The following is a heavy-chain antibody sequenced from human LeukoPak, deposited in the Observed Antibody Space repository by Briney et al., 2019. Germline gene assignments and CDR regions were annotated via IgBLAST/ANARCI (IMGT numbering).Heavy chain of an antibody. CDR2: IYHSGST. CDR3: ARLGYCSSTSCYTDDY. CDR1: GGSISSGGYY. D-gene: IGHD2-2*02. Sequence: SQTLSLTCTVSGGSISSGGYYWSWIRQPPGKGLEWIGYIYHSGSTYYNPSLKSRVTISVDMSKNQFSLKLSSVTAADTAVYYCARLGYCSSTSCYTDDYWGQGALVTVSS. J-gene: IGHJ4*02. V-gene: IGHV4-30-2*01.